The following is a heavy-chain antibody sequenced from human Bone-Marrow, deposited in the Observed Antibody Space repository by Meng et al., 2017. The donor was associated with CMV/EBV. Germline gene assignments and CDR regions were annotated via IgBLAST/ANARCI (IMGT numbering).Heavy chain of an antibody. CDR3: ARYTVTTVFDY. Sequence: GSLRLSCTVSGGSISSSSYYWSWIRQPPGKGLEWIGEINHSGSTNYNPSLKSRVTISVDTSKNQFSLKLSSVTAADTAVYYCARYTVTTVFDYWGQGTLVTVSS. V-gene: IGHV4-39*07. D-gene: IGHD4-11*01. J-gene: IGHJ4*02. CDR2: INHSGST. CDR1: GGSISSSSYY.